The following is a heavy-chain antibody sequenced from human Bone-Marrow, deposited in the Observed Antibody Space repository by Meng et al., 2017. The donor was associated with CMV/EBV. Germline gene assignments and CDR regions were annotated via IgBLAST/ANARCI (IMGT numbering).Heavy chain of an antibody. D-gene: IGHD3-22*01. CDR1: GGTFSSYA. CDR3: AEGSYYDSLGWFDP. J-gene: IGHJ5*02. V-gene: IGHV1-69*06. Sequence: AGGTFSSYAISWVRQAPGQGLEWMGGIIPIFGTANYAQKFQGRVTITADKSTSTAYMELSSLRSEDTAVYYCAEGSYYDSLGWFDPWGQGTLVTVSS. CDR2: IIPIFGTA.